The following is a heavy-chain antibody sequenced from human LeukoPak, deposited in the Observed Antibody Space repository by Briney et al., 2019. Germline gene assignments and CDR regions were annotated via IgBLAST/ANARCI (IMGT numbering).Heavy chain of an antibody. Sequence: PGGSLRLSCAASGFTFSSYWMSWVRQAPGKGLEWVANIKQDGSEKYYVDSVKGRFTTSRDNAKNSLYLQMNSLRAEDTAVYYCARDRIAAAGKGIYYYYYMDVWGKGTTVTVSS. V-gene: IGHV3-7*01. J-gene: IGHJ6*03. CDR1: GFTFSSYW. CDR2: IKQDGSEK. D-gene: IGHD6-13*01. CDR3: ARDRIAAAGKGIYYYYYMDV.